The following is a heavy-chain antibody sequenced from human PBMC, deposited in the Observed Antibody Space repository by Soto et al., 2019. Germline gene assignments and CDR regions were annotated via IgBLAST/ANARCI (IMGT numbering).Heavy chain of an antibody. V-gene: IGHV3-7*01. J-gene: IGHJ4*02. D-gene: IGHD3-10*01. Sequence: EVQLVESGGGWVQPGGSLRLSCAASGFTFRDYWMNWVRQAPGKGLEWVANIKQDGSEKYYVDSVKGRFSISRDNAKNSLYLQMNGLRAEDTAVYYCVQFLISRSVDYGGQGTLVTVSS. CDR2: IKQDGSEK. CDR1: GFTFRDYW. CDR3: VQFLISRSVDY.